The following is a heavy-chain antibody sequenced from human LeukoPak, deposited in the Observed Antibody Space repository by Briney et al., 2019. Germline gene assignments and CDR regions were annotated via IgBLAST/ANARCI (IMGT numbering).Heavy chain of an antibody. CDR3: ARVSYSSGWYVDHYYYMDV. CDR2: INPNSGGT. V-gene: IGHV1-2*02. J-gene: IGHJ6*03. CDR1: GYTFTGYY. Sequence: ASVKVSCKTSGYTFTGYYMHWVRQAPGQGLEGMGWINPNSGGTNYAQKFQGRVTMTRDTSISTAYMELSRLRSDDTAVYYCARVSYSSGWYVDHYYYMDVWGKGTTVTVSS. D-gene: IGHD6-19*01.